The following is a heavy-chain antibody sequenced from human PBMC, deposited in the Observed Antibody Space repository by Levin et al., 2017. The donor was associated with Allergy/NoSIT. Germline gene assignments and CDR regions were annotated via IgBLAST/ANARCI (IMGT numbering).Heavy chain of an antibody. J-gene: IGHJ5*02. V-gene: IGHV3-48*02. CDR3: VRDPDWLDP. CDR1: GFTFSTYS. CDR2: ISRTSNV. Sequence: AASVKVSCAASGFTFSTYSMNWVRQAPGKGLEWVSYISRTSNVYYADSVKGRFTISRDNAKNSLYLQMNSLRDEDTAVYYCVRDPDWLDPWGQGTLVTVSS.